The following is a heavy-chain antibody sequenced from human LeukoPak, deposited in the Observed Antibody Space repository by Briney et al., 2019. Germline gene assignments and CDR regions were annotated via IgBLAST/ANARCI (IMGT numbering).Heavy chain of an antibody. CDR3: ARSGSYYRTFDY. CDR1: GFTFSNYN. V-gene: IGHV3-48*02. J-gene: IGHJ4*02. Sequence: GGSLRLSCATSGFTFSNYNMNWVRQAPGKGLEWVAYIGSTTSTIYYAGSVKGRFTISRGNAKNSLYLQMNSLRDKDTAVYFCARSGSYYRTFDYWGQGSLVTVSS. CDR2: IGSTTSTI. D-gene: IGHD1-26*01.